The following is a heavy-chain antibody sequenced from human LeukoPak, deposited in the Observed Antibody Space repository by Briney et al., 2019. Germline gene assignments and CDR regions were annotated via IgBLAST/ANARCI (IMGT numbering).Heavy chain of an antibody. Sequence: SETLSLTCAVYGGSFSGYYWSWIRQSPGKGLGWIGEINHSGSTNYNPSLKSRVTISVDTSKNQFSLKLNSVTAADTAVYYCARRVRFSYGVDYWGQGTLVTVSS. CDR2: INHSGST. D-gene: IGHD1-26*01. J-gene: IGHJ4*02. V-gene: IGHV4-34*01. CDR3: ARRVRFSYGVDY. CDR1: GGSFSGYY.